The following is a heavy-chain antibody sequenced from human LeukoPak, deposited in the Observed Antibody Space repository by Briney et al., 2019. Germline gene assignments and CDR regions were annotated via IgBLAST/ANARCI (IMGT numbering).Heavy chain of an antibody. J-gene: IGHJ6*02. CDR2: INHSGST. D-gene: IGHD3-22*01. Sequence: SETLSLTCAVYGGSFSGYYWSWIRQPPGKGLEWIGEINHSGSTNYNPSLKSRVTISVDTSKNQFSLKLSPVTAADTAVYYCARVKYYYDSSGYLALYGMDVWGQGTTVTVSS. CDR3: ARVKYYYDSSGYLALYGMDV. CDR1: GGSFSGYY. V-gene: IGHV4-34*01.